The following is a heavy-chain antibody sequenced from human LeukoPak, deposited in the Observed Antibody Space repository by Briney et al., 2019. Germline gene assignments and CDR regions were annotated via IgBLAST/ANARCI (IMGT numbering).Heavy chain of an antibody. J-gene: IGHJ4*02. Sequence: GRSLRLSCAASGFTFSASALSWDRQAQGKGLGWVSSISGGGGSTYYADSVKGRFTISRDNSKNTLYLQMNSLRVEDTALYFCAETYYTAGGCFDHWGQGTLVTVSS. V-gene: IGHV3-23*01. CDR2: ISGGGGST. D-gene: IGHD3-3*01. CDR1: GFTFSASA. CDR3: AETYYTAGGCFDH.